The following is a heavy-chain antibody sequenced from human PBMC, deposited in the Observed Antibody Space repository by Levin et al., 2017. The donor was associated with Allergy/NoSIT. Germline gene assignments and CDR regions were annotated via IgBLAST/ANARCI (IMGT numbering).Heavy chain of an antibody. Sequence: GGSLRLSCSASGFTLSSYSLNWVRQAPGKGLEWVASISGSSNYIYYADSVRGRFTISRDDAKNSLYLQMHSLRAEDTAVYFCASDQAHGAYYYYYMDVWGKGTTVTISS. V-gene: IGHV3-21*01. CDR3: ASDQAHGAYYYYYMDV. CDR2: ISGSSNYI. D-gene: IGHD3-10*01. CDR1: GFTLSSYS. J-gene: IGHJ6*03.